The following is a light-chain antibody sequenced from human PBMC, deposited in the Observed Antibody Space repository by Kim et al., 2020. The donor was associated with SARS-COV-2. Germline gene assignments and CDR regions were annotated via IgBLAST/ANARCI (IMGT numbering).Light chain of an antibody. CDR1: SSNIGGNY. CDR2: SNN. J-gene: IGLJ3*02. CDR3: AAWDDSLNGWV. Sequence: GRRVTISCSGSSSNIGGNYVYWYQQFAGTAPKLLIYSNNERPSGVPDRFSGSESGTSASLAIGGLRSEDEADYFCAAWDDSLNGWVFGGGTQLTVL. V-gene: IGLV1-47*02.